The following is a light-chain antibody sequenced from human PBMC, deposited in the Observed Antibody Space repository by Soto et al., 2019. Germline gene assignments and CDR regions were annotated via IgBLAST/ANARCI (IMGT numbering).Light chain of an antibody. CDR2: DAS. J-gene: IGKJ5*01. Sequence: EIVLTQSPATLSLSPGERATLSCRASQSVSSFLAWDQQKPGQTPRLLIYDASNRATGIPARFSGSGSGTALTLTISSLEPEDFAVYYCHQRNNWPITFGQGTRLEIK. V-gene: IGKV3-11*01. CDR3: HQRNNWPIT. CDR1: QSVSSF.